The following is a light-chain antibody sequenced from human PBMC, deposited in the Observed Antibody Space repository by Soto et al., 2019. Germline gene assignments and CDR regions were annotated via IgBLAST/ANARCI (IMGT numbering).Light chain of an antibody. CDR3: EQDSSWPLT. CDR2: GAS. CDR1: QDIRSS. J-gene: IGKJ4*01. Sequence: EIVMTQSPATLPVSRGERVTLSCRASQDIRSSLAWYQQKPGQAPRLLIYGASIRATGVPATFSGSGSGTELTLSISCLHSEHLGVYNCEQDSSWPLTFGGGTKVDIK. V-gene: IGKV3-15*01.